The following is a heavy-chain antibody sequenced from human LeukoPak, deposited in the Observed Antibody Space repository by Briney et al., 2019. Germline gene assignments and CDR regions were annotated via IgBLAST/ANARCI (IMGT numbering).Heavy chain of an antibody. CDR3: AREEYGDYVLIDY. D-gene: IGHD4-17*01. J-gene: IGHJ4*02. V-gene: IGHV3-11*01. Sequence: GGSLRLSCAASGFTFSDYYMSWIRQAPGKGLEWVSYISSSGSTMYYADSVKGRFTISRDNAKNSLYLQMNSLRAEDTAVYYCAREEYGDYVLIDYWGQGTLVTVSS. CDR2: ISSSGSTM. CDR1: GFTFSDYY.